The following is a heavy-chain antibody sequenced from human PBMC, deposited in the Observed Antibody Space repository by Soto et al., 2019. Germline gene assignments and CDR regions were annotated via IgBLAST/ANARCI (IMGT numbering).Heavy chain of an antibody. J-gene: IGHJ4*02. CDR1: GGSISSYY. D-gene: IGHD3-10*01. Sequence: SETLSLTCTVSGGSISSYYWSWIRQPPGKGLEWIGYIYYSGSTNYNPSLKSRVTISVDTSKNQFSLKLSSVTAADTAVYYCASTYYYGSGSYYEPIDYWGQGTLVTVS. V-gene: IGHV4-59*08. CDR3: ASTYYYGSGSYYEPIDY. CDR2: IYYSGST.